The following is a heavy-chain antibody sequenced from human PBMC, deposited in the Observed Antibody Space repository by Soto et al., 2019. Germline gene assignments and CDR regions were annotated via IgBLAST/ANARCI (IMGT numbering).Heavy chain of an antibody. D-gene: IGHD6-13*01. V-gene: IGHV4-39*01. CDR3: ARRTPHRQQPGTSPLGY. J-gene: IGHJ4*02. CDR2: IYYSGST. CDR1: GGSISSSSYY. Sequence: QLQLQESGPGLVKPSETLSLTCTVSGGSISSSSYYWGWIRQPPGKGLEWIGSIYYSGSTYYNPSLKSRVTISVDTSQNQFPLKLRSVTAADTAVYYCARRTPHRQQPGTSPLGYWGQGTLVTVSS.